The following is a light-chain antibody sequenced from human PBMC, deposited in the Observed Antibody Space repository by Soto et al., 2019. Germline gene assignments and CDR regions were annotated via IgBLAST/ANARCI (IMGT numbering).Light chain of an antibody. CDR3: HQHGSTPWT. Sequence: ETVLTQSPGTLSLSPXERGTLSRRASQSVGNNYLAWYQXKPHQAPKVLIYGASSRATGSPDRSSGSGSGTDFTLTISRLEPEDFAVYYCHQHGSTPWTLGQGTKV. CDR1: QSVGNNY. CDR2: GAS. V-gene: IGKV3-20*01. J-gene: IGKJ1*01.